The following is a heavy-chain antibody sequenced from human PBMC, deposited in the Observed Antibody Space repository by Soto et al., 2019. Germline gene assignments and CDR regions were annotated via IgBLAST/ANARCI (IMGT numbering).Heavy chain of an antibody. CDR3: GRYMRAVAAPLAY. CDR2: IHYSGST. Sequence: PSETLSLTCTVSGGSIRDTIYYWGWIRQPPGKGLEWIGRIHYSGSTHYNPSLNSPGTISLAPSKSQFSLNLTSLTHADTSVYCCGRYMRAVAAPLAYWGQRPVVTVYS. CDR1: GGSIRDTIYY. V-gene: IGHV4-39*01. J-gene: IGHJ4*02. D-gene: IGHD6-19*01.